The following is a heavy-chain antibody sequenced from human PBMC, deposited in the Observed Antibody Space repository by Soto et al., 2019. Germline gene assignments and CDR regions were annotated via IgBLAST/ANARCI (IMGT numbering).Heavy chain of an antibody. CDR2: IWYDGSNK. J-gene: IGHJ3*02. CDR3: AGARVHLGELSLNSRGAFDI. D-gene: IGHD3-16*02. CDR1: GFTFSSYG. Sequence: GGSLRLSCAASGFTFSSYGMHWVRQAPGKGLEWVAVIWYDGSNKYYADSVKGRFTISRDNSKNTLYLQMNSLRAEDTAVYYCAGARVHLGELSLNSRGAFDIWGQGTMVTVSS. V-gene: IGHV3-33*01.